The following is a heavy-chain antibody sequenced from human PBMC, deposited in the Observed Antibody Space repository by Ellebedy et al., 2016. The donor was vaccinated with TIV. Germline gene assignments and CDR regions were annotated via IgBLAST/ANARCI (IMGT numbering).Heavy chain of an antibody. Sequence: GESLKISCAASGFTFSSNTMNWVRQAPGRGLEWVAAMSHDGSNKYYADSVKGRFTISRDNSKNTLYLQMNSLRAEDTAVYYCAKEGNHYDSSGYYQAHGMDVWGQGTTVTVSS. J-gene: IGHJ6*02. V-gene: IGHV3-30*04. CDR2: MSHDGSNK. CDR1: GFTFSSNT. D-gene: IGHD3-22*01. CDR3: AKEGNHYDSSGYYQAHGMDV.